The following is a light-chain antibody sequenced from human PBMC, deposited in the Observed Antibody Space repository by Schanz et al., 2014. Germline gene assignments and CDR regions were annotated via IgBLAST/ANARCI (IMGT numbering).Light chain of an antibody. CDR3: MQALETPRT. V-gene: IGKV2-28*01. J-gene: IGKJ1*01. CDR1: QSLLHSNGYNY. Sequence: DIVMTQSPLSLPVTPGEPASISCRSSQSLLHSNGYNYLDWYLQKPGQSPQLLIFLGSNRASGAPDRFSGSGSGTDFTLNISRVEAEDVGVYYCMQALETPRTFGQGTKVELK. CDR2: LGS.